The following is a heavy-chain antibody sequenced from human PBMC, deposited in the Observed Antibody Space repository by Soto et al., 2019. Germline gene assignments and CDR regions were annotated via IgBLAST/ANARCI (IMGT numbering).Heavy chain of an antibody. V-gene: IGHV3-74*01. CDR2: IKNDGSSA. Sequence: ELQLVESGGGLVQPGGSLRLSCADSGFTFGTYWMHWVRQAPGKGLVWVSRIKNDGSSAAYVDSVKGRFTISRDNAGNTRYLHMTSLSAEATAVYYCARDNSYSPVTPYYWGQGTLVTVSS. J-gene: IGHJ4*02. CDR1: GFTFGTYW. CDR3: ARDNSYSPVTPYY. D-gene: IGHD2-15*01.